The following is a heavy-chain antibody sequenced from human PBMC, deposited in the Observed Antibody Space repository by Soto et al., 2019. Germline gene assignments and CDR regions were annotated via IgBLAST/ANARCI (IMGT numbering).Heavy chain of an antibody. CDR1: GYTFTSYG. CDR2: ISAYNGNT. D-gene: IGHD2-15*01. Sequence: QVQLVQSGAEVKKPGASVKVSCKASGYTFTSYGISWVRQAPGQGLEWMGWISAYNGNTNYAQKLQGRVTMTTDTSTSTGYMELKSLRSDGTAVYYCARVYCSGGSCYLGFGWYYYYMDVWGKGTTVTVSS. CDR3: ARVYCSGGSCYLGFGWYYYYMDV. J-gene: IGHJ6*03. V-gene: IGHV1-18*01.